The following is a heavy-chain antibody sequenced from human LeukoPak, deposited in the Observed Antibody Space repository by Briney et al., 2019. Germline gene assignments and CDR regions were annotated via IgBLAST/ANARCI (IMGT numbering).Heavy chain of an antibody. D-gene: IGHD6-13*01. CDR2: IWYDGSNK. CDR1: GFTISSYG. V-gene: IGHV3-33*01. J-gene: IGHJ4*02. Sequence: GGSLRLSCAASGFTISSYGTLWVRQAPGKGLEWVAVIWYDGSNKYYADSVKGRFTISRDNSKNTLYLQMNSLRAEDTAVYYCARVGIAAAGHADYWGQGTLVTVSS. CDR3: ARVGIAAAGHADY.